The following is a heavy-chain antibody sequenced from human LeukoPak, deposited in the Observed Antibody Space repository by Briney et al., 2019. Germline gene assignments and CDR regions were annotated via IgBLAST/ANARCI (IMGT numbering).Heavy chain of an antibody. D-gene: IGHD5-18*01. J-gene: IGHJ5*02. CDR1: GGSISSYY. V-gene: IGHV4-59*08. CDR2: IYYSGGT. Sequence: SETLSLTCTVSGGSISSYYWSWIRQPPGKGLEWIGYIYYSGGTNYNPSLKSRVTISVDTSKNQFSLKLSSVTAADTAVYYCARAVGYSYPNWFDTWGQGTLVTVSS. CDR3: ARAVGYSYPNWFDT.